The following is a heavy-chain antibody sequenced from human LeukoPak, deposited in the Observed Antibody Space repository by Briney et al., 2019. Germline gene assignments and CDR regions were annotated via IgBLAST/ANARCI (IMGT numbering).Heavy chain of an antibody. CDR3: ASGTPGLSGSYGAFDN. Sequence: TGGSLRLACTASEFTVSSNYMSWFRQAPEKGLEWESVIYSGGTTYYAASVKGRFTISRDTSENTLYLQMNSLRAEDTAVYHCASGTPGLSGSYGAFDNWGQGTLVAVSS. V-gene: IGHV3-66*02. J-gene: IGHJ4*02. CDR2: IYSGGTT. CDR1: EFTVSSNY. D-gene: IGHD1-26*01.